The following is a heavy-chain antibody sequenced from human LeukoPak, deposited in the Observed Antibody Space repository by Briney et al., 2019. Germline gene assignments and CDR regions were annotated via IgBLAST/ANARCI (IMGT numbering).Heavy chain of an antibody. D-gene: IGHD4-23*01. CDR2: MKPKSGET. Sequence: ASVKVSCKASGYTLTNYDINWVRQATGQGLERMGWMKPKSGETGYAQKFQGRATMTRDTSINTAYMELSSLTSEDTAVYYCARDYGGNSGWFDPWDQGTLVTVSS. J-gene: IGHJ5*02. V-gene: IGHV1-8*01. CDR3: ARDYGGNSGWFDP. CDR1: GYTLTNYD.